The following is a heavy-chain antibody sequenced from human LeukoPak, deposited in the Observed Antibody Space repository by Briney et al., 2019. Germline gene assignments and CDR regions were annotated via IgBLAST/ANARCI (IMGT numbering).Heavy chain of an antibody. CDR1: GYTFTSYY. CDR3: ARGVAARPGGNAFDI. Sequence: ASVKVSCKASGYTFTSYYMHWVRQAPGQGLEWMGIINPRGGSTSYAQKFQGRVTMTRDTSTSTVYMELSSLRSEDTAVYYCARGVAARPGGNAFDIWGQGTMVTVSS. CDR2: INPRGGST. V-gene: IGHV1-46*01. D-gene: IGHD6-6*01. J-gene: IGHJ3*02.